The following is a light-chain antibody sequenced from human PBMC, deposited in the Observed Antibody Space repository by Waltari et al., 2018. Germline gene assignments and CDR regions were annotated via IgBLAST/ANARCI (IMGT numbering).Light chain of an antibody. CDR2: NNS. CDR3: AVWDDSLGGV. J-gene: IGLJ3*02. Sequence: QSVLTQPPSVSGTPGQRVTISCSGTNSNIGSNFVNWYQQLPGTAPKLLIYNNSEGHSGVTDRFSASKSGTSAALAITGVQSEDEADYYCAVWDDSLGGVFGGGTKLTVL. V-gene: IGLV1-44*01. CDR1: NSNIGSNF.